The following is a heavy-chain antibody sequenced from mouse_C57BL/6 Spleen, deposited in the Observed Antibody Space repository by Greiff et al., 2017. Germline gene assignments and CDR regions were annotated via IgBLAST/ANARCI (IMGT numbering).Heavy chain of an antibody. CDR1: GYAFSSSW. J-gene: IGHJ2*01. D-gene: IGHD2-1*01. Sequence: VQLQQSGPELVKPGASVKISCKASGYAFSSSWMNWVKQRPGKGLEWIGRIYPGDGDTNYNGKFKGKATLTADKSSSTAYMQLSSLTSEDSAVYFCAREGIYYGTKGYFDYWGQGTTLTVSS. CDR3: AREGIYYGTKGYFDY. V-gene: IGHV1-82*01. CDR2: IYPGDGDT.